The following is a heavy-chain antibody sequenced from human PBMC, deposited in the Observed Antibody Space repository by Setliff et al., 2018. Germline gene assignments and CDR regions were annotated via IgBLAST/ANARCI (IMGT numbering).Heavy chain of an antibody. Sequence: SETLSLTCAVYGGSFSGYYWSWIRQPPGKGPEWIGEIDQSGITNYNPSLKSRVTTSIDTSKNQFSLRLSSVTATDTAVYYCARGRRITMIVVPPGVFDIWGQGTMVT. CDR2: IDQSGIT. J-gene: IGHJ3*02. D-gene: IGHD3-22*01. CDR3: ARGRRITMIVVPPGVFDI. V-gene: IGHV4-34*01. CDR1: GGSFSGYY.